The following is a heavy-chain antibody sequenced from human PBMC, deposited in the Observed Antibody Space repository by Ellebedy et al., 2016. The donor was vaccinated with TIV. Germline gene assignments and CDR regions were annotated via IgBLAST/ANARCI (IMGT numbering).Heavy chain of an antibody. Sequence: AASVKVSCKASGGTFSSYAISWVRQAPGQGLEWMGGIIPIFGTANYAQKFQVRVTITADESTSTAYMELSGLTSDDTAVYYCAREAREMSSAELYHFDYWGQGALVSVSS. D-gene: IGHD1-7*01. CDR2: IIPIFGTA. CDR1: GGTFSSYA. J-gene: IGHJ4*02. CDR3: AREAREMSSAELYHFDY. V-gene: IGHV1-69*13.